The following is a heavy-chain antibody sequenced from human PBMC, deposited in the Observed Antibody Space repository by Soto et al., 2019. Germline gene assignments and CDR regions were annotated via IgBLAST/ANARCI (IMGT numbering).Heavy chain of an antibody. D-gene: IGHD6-6*01. CDR2: IYYSVST. V-gene: IGHV4-61*01. Sequence: SETLSLTSTVSGGSVSSVSFYWSGIRQPPRKGRKWIGYIYYSVSTNYNPSLKSRLTISVDTSKNQFFLKLSSVTAAGTAVYYCARALAAREPSHYYYYGMDVWGQGTTDTVSS. CDR1: GGSVSSVSFY. J-gene: IGHJ6*02. CDR3: ARALAAREPSHYYYYGMDV.